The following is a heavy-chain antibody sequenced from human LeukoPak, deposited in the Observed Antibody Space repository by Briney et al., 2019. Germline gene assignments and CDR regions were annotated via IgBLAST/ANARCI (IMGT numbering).Heavy chain of an antibody. CDR2: MSGSGYYT. V-gene: IGHV3-23*01. CDR1: GFTFSDYW. Sequence: QPGGSLRLSCSASGFTFSDYWMMWVRQAPGKGLEWVSAMSGSGYYTYYVESVKGRFTISRDNSKNTLYLHMNSLRADDTAVYYCAKMEGQRLYDYCMDVWGRGTTVTVSS. J-gene: IGHJ6*03. CDR3: AKMEGQRLYDYCMDV. D-gene: IGHD3-3*01.